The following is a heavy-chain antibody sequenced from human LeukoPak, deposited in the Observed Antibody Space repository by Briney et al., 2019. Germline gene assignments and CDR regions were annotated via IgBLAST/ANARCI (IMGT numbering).Heavy chain of an antibody. CDR2: ISSSGNSI. CDR1: EFTFSTYE. Sequence: GGSLRLSCAASEFTFSTYEMNWVRQAPGKGLEWVSYISSSGNSIYDADSVKGRFTISRDNAKNSLYLQMHSLRAEDTAVYYCARLWGRHFDYWGQGILVTVSS. D-gene: IGHD3-16*01. J-gene: IGHJ4*02. V-gene: IGHV3-48*03. CDR3: ARLWGRHFDY.